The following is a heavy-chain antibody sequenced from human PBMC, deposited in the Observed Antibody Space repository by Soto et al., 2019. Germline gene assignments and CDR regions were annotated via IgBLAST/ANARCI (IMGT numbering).Heavy chain of an antibody. CDR2: IGTAGDT. J-gene: IGHJ4*02. D-gene: IGHD3-10*01. CDR3: AIDDEGGSYCDLGY. Sequence: GGSLRLSCAASGFTFSSYDMHWVRQATGKGLEWVSAIGTAGDTYYPGSVKGRFTISRENAKNTLYLQMNSLRTEDTAIYYCAIDDEGGSYCDLGYWGQGTLVTVSS. V-gene: IGHV3-13*04. CDR1: GFTFSSYD.